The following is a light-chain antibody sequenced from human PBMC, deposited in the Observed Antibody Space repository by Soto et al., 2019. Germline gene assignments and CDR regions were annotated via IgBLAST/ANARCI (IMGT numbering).Light chain of an antibody. CDR1: QSVSLTSNNKNY. V-gene: IGKV4-1*01. CDR3: QKYYSTPSP. Sequence: DIVMTQSPDSLAVSLGERATINCKSSQSVSLTSNNKNYLAWYQQKPGQPPKLLIYWASTRESRVPDRFSASGSGTDFTLTLTGLKAQEVAVYDCQKYYSTPSPFGQVTRLE. J-gene: IGKJ5*01. CDR2: WAS.